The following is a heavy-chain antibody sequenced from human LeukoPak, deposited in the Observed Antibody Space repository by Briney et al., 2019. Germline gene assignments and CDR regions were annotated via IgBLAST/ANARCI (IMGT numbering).Heavy chain of an antibody. CDR2: IYYSGST. CDR1: GGSISSSTYY. CDR3: ARDRIGAFDI. J-gene: IGHJ3*02. D-gene: IGHD3-16*02. Sequence: SETLSLTCTVSGGSISSSTYYWGWIRQPPGKGLEWIGSIYYSGSTYYNPSLKRRLTISVDTSKNQFSLKLSSVTAADTAVYYCARDRIGAFDIWGQGTMVTVSS. V-gene: IGHV4-39*07.